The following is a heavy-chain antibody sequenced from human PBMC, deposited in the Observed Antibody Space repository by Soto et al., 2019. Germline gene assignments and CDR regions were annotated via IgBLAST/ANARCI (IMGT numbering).Heavy chain of an antibody. J-gene: IGHJ4*02. D-gene: IGHD2-15*01. CDR3: ARQRRCWLGGISPQGSLDFDY. V-gene: IGHV4-39*01. CDR2: IYYSGST. CDR1: GGSISSSSYY. Sequence: SDTLSLTCTVTGGSISSSSYYWGWIRQPPGKGLEWIGSIYYSGSTYYNPSLKSRVTISVDTSKNQFSLKLSSVTAADTAVYYCARQRRCWLGGISPQGSLDFDYCGQGTLVSVSS.